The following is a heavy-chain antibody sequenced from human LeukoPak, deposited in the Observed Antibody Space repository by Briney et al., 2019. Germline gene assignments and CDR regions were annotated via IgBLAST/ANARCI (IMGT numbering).Heavy chain of an antibody. V-gene: IGHV3-53*01. CDR1: GFTVSSNY. J-gene: IGHJ6*02. CDR2: IYSGGTT. Sequence: GGSLRLSCAASGFTVSSNYMSWVRQAPGKGLEWVSVIYSGGTTNYADSVSGRFTISRDNSKNTLYLQMHSLRDEDTAVYYCARGRYEISAAMDVWGQGTTVTVSS. D-gene: IGHD5-12*01. CDR3: ARGRYEISAAMDV.